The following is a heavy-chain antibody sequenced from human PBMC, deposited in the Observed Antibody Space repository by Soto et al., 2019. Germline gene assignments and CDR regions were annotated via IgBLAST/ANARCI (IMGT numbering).Heavy chain of an antibody. J-gene: IGHJ4*02. V-gene: IGHV3-48*02. Sequence: VSLQLWCAASGFTFRCCGMNWVRQAPGKGLEWISSISNTGNTIYYADSVKGRFTISRDYAKKSLYLQMNSLRDEDTAVYYCARDWSWQSLWGQGTLVTVYS. CDR3: ARDWSWQSL. D-gene: IGHD1-26*01. CDR2: ISNTGNTI. CDR1: GFTFRCCG.